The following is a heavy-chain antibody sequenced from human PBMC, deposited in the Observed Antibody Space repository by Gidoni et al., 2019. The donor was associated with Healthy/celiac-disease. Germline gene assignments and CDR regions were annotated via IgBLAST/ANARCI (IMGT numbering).Heavy chain of an antibody. V-gene: IGHV3-33*01. J-gene: IGHJ6*02. CDR2: IWYDGSNK. D-gene: IGHD6-13*01. CDR1: GFPFSSYG. CDR3: ARADDAAGNYYYYGMDV. Sequence: QVQLVESGGGVVQPGRSLRLSCAASGFPFSSYGMHWVRQAPGKGLEWVAVIWYDGSNKYYADSVKGRFTISRDNSKNTLYLQMNSLRAEDTAVYYCARADDAAGNYYYYGMDVWGQGTTVTVSS.